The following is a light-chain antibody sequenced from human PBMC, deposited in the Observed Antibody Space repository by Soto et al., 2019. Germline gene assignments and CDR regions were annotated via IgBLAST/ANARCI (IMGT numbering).Light chain of an antibody. V-gene: IGKV3-11*01. Sequence: PGERATLSCRASQSVSSYLAWYQQKPGQAPRLLIYDASIRATGIPARFSGSGSGTDFTLTISSLEHEDFGVYYCQQRSNWKVTVGKGTRLEIK. CDR1: QSVSSY. CDR2: DAS. J-gene: IGKJ5*01. CDR3: QQRSNWKVT.